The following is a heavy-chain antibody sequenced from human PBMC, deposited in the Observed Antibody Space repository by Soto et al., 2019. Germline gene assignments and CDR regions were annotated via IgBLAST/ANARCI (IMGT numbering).Heavy chain of an antibody. V-gene: IGHV5-10-1*01. Sequence: GESLKISCKVSGYSFAGYWITWVRQKPGKGLEWMGRIDPSDSQTYYSPSFRGHVTISVTKSITTVFLQWSSLRASDTAMYYCARQIYDSDTGPNFQYYFDSWGQGTPVTVSS. D-gene: IGHD3-22*01. J-gene: IGHJ4*02. CDR1: GYSFAGYW. CDR3: ARQIYDSDTGPNFQYYFDS. CDR2: IDPSDSQT.